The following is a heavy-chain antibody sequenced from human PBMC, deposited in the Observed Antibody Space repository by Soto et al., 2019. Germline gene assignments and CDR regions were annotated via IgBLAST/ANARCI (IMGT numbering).Heavy chain of an antibody. J-gene: IGHJ4*02. Sequence: QPGGSLRLSCAASGFPFSSYTMHWVRQTPGKGLEWVAVISYDGSDKYYADSVTGRFTISRDNSKNTLYLQMNSLRVGDTSVYYGAREYSLERVAPGYWGQGSLVTVS. CDR1: GFPFSSYT. CDR3: AREYSLERVAPGY. CDR2: ISYDGSDK. V-gene: IGHV3-30-3*01. D-gene: IGHD5-12*01.